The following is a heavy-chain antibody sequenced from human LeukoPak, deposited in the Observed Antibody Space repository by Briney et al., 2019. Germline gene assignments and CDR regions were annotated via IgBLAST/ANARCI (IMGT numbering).Heavy chain of an antibody. V-gene: IGHV4-39*01. CDR3: ARLPGMVDV. CDR1: GGSISSSSYY. CDR2: IYYSGST. D-gene: IGHD5-24*01. J-gene: IGHJ6*04. Sequence: PSETLSLTCTVSGGSISSSSYYWGWIRQPPGKGLEWIGSIYYSGSTYYNPSLKSRVTISVDTSKNQFSLKLSSVTAADTAVYYCARLPGMVDVWGKGTTVTVSS.